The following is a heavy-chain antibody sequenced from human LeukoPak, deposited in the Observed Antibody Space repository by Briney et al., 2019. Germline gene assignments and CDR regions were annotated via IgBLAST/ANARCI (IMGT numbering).Heavy chain of an antibody. CDR2: ISSSGGTT. Sequence: PGGSLRLSCAASGFTFNSYEMNWVRQAPGKGLEWVSYISSSGGTTYYADSMKGRFTISRDNAKNSLYLQMNSLRAEDTAVYYCARRGSSGWYDYWGQGTLVTVSS. CDR3: ARRGSSGWYDY. D-gene: IGHD6-19*01. J-gene: IGHJ4*02. V-gene: IGHV3-48*03. CDR1: GFTFNSYE.